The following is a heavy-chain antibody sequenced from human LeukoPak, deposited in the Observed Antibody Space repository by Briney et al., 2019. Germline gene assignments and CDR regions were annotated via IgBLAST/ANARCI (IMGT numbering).Heavy chain of an antibody. CDR3: ARGEGSSSGWFYFDY. CDR1: GGSISSHY. CDR2: IYYSGST. V-gene: IGHV4-59*11. D-gene: IGHD6-19*01. Sequence: KPSETLSLTCTVSGGSISSHYWSWIRQPPGKGLEWIGYIYYSGSTNYNPSLKSRVTISVDTSKNQFSLKLSSVTAADTAVYYCARGEGSSSGWFYFDYWGQGTLVTVSS. J-gene: IGHJ4*02.